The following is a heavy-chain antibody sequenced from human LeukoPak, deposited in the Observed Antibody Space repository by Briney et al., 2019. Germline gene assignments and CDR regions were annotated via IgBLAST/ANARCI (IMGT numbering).Heavy chain of an antibody. D-gene: IGHD2-2*01. Sequence: GSSVKVSCKASGGTFSSYAISWVRQAPGQGLEWMGGIIPIFGTANYAQKFQGRVTITTDESTSTAYMELSSLRSEDTAVYYCARGASGDCSSTSCYPAHLGKNWFDPWGQGTLVTVSS. J-gene: IGHJ5*02. CDR1: GGTFSSYA. V-gene: IGHV1-69*05. CDR2: IIPIFGTA. CDR3: ARGASGDCSSTSCYPAHLGKNWFDP.